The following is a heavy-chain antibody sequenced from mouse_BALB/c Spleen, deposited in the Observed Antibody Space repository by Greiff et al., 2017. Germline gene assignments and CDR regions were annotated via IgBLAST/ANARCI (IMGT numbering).Heavy chain of an antibody. CDR1: GYTFTSYT. CDR3: ARSGTTATTY. Sequence: LQESAAELARPGASVKMSCKASGYTFTSYTMHWVKQRPGQGLEWIGYINPSSGYTEYNQKFKDKTTLTADKSSSTAYMQLSSLTSEDSAVYYCARSGTTATTYWGQGTLVTVSA. J-gene: IGHJ3*01. CDR2: INPSSGYT. D-gene: IGHD1-2*01. V-gene: IGHV1-4*02.